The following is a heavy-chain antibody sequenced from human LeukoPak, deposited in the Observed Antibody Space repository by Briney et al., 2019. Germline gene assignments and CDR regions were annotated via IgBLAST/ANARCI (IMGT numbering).Heavy chain of an antibody. V-gene: IGHV4-34*01. J-gene: IGHJ6*02. CDR2: IYHSGST. Sequence: SETLSLTCAVYGGSFSGYYWSWIRQPPGKGLEWIGEIYHSGSTNYNPSLKSRVTISVDMSKNQFSLELSPVTAADTAMYYCARGRYYYGMDVWGQGTTVTVSS. CDR1: GGSFSGYY. CDR3: ARGRYYYGMDV.